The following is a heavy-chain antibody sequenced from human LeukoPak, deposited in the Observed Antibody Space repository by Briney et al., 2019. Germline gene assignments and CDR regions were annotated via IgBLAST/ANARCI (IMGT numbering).Heavy chain of an antibody. Sequence: PSETLSLTRTVSGGSISSYYWSWIRQPAGKGLEWIGRIYTSGSTNYNPSLKSRVTMSVDTSKNQFSLKLSSVTAADTAVYYCARSVVAATAPYYFDYWGQGTLVTVSS. CDR1: GGSISSYY. CDR3: ARSVVAATAPYYFDY. CDR2: IYTSGST. V-gene: IGHV4-4*07. D-gene: IGHD2-15*01. J-gene: IGHJ4*02.